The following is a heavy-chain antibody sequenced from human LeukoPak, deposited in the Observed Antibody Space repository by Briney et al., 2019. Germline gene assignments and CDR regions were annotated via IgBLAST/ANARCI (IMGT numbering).Heavy chain of an antibody. CDR3: ARDSYDSSGYYNGAFDL. V-gene: IGHV3-21*01. D-gene: IGHD3-22*01. Sequence: PGGSLRLSCAASGFTFSSYTMNWVRQAPGKGLEWVSSITGRSSSIYYADPMKGRFTISRDNAKNSLYLQMSSLRAEDTAVYYCARDSYDSSGYYNGAFDLWGQGTMVTVSS. J-gene: IGHJ3*01. CDR1: GFTFSSYT. CDR2: ITGRSSSI.